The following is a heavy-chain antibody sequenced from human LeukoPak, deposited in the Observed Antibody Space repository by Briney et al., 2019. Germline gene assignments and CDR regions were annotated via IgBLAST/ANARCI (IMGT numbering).Heavy chain of an antibody. D-gene: IGHD1-26*01. J-gene: IGHJ5*02. CDR3: ARAQSGSYLGNWFDP. CDR1: GYTFTSYY. V-gene: IGHV1-46*01. Sequence: EASVKVSCKASGYTFTSYYMHWVRQAPGQGLEWMGLIDPSGGSTSYAQNFQGRVTMTRDTSTSTVYMELSSLRSEDTAVYYCARAQSGSYLGNWFDPWGQGTLVTVSS. CDR2: IDPSGGST.